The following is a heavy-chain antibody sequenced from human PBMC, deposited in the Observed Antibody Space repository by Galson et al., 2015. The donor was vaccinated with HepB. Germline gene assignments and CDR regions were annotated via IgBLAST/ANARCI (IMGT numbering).Heavy chain of an antibody. D-gene: IGHD5-12*01. V-gene: IGHV3-53*04. CDR3: AKISNWSGYDFSV. Sequence: SLRLSCAASGLSVSDNYMSWVRQTPGKGLEWVSIIYSTGHTYYVDSVRGRFTISRLSSEDSPYLQMNRLRPEDTAIYYCAKISNWSGYDFSVWGQGALVTVSS. CDR1: GLSVSDNY. CDR2: IYSTGHT. J-gene: IGHJ4*02.